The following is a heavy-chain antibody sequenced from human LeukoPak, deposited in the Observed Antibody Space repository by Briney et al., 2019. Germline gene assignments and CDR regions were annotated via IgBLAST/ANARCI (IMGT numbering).Heavy chain of an antibody. CDR2: IYPGDSDT. D-gene: IGHD3-16*01. Sequence: PGESLKISCQGSGSRFTSYWIGWVRPLPGKGLGWMGIIYPGDSDTRNSPSFQGQVTISADKSISTAYLQWSSLKASDTAMYYCARGDSSSSRYYYGMDVWGQGTTVTVSS. V-gene: IGHV5-51*01. CDR3: ARGDSSSSRYYYGMDV. J-gene: IGHJ6*02. CDR1: GSRFTSYW.